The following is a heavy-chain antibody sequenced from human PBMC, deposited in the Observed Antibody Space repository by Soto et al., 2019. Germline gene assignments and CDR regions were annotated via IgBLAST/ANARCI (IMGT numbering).Heavy chain of an antibody. D-gene: IGHD1-26*01. Sequence: SETLSLTCTVSSGSISSGTYYWSWIRQHPGKGLEWIGYIYHTGSDYYNPSLESRVSISVDTSENQFSLKLTSVTAADTALYYCARTYRESSGTTFDYCGQGTLVTVSS. J-gene: IGHJ4*02. CDR2: IYHTGSD. V-gene: IGHV4-31*03. CDR1: SGSISSGTYY. CDR3: ARTYRESSGTTFDY.